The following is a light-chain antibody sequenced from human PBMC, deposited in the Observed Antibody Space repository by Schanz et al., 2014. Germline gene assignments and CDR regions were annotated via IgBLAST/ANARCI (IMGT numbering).Light chain of an antibody. CDR3: YSYAGTVGWV. CDR2: EGS. V-gene: IGLV2-23*01. J-gene: IGLJ3*02. Sequence: QSALTQPASVSGSPGQSITISCTGTSSDVGSYNLVSWYQQHPGKAPKLMIYEGSKRPSGVSNRFSGSKSGNTASLTISGLQAEDEADYYCYSYAGTVGWVFGGGTKLTVL. CDR1: SSDVGSYNL.